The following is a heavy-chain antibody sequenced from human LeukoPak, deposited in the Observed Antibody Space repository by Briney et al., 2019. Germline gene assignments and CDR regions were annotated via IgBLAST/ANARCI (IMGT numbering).Heavy chain of an antibody. CDR2: ISDSGGST. CDR3: ARHDSFIPY. Sequence: PGGSLRLSCVASRFTFSYYAKSWVRQAPGKGLEWVSGISDSGGSTYYTDSVKGRCTISRDNSKNTVSLQMNNLKAEDTAVYFCARHDSFIPYWGQGTLVTVTS. CDR1: RFTFSYYA. D-gene: IGHD3-16*02. J-gene: IGHJ4*02. V-gene: IGHV3-23*01.